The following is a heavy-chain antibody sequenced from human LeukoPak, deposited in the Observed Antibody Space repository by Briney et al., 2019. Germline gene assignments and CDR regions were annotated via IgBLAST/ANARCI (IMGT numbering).Heavy chain of an antibody. J-gene: IGHJ5*02. CDR2: ISGSGGST. Sequence: GGTLRLSCAASGFTFSSYVMSWVRHAPGKGLEWVSTISGSGGSTYYADSVKGRFTISRDNSKNTLYLQMNSLRAEDTAVYYCAKGYGYCSSTSCYNWFDPWGQGTLVTVSS. CDR3: AKGYGYCSSTSCYNWFDP. CDR1: GFTFSSYV. V-gene: IGHV3-23*01. D-gene: IGHD2-2*03.